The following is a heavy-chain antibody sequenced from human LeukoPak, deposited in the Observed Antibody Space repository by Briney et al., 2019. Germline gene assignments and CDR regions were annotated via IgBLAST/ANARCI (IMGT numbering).Heavy chain of an antibody. V-gene: IGHV1-8*02. CDR3: ARGAPYKLLWFGESAENWFDP. Sequence: GASVKVSCKASGGTFSSYDINWVRQATGQGLEWMGWMNPNSGNTGYAQKFQGRVTMTRNTSISTAYMELSSLRSEDTAVYYCARGAPYKLLWFGESAENWFDPWGQGTLVTVSS. CDR1: GGTFSSYD. J-gene: IGHJ5*02. D-gene: IGHD3-10*01. CDR2: MNPNSGNT.